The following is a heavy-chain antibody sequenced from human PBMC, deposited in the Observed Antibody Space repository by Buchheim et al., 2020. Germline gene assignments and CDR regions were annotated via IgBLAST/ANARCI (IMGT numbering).Heavy chain of an antibody. J-gene: IGHJ5*02. CDR3: ARGGIVVVPAANNWFDP. CDR2: MNPNSGNT. D-gene: IGHD2-2*01. CDR1: GYTFTSYD. Sequence: QVQLVQSGAEVKKPGASVKVSCKASGYTFTSYDINWVRQDTGQGLEWMVWMNPNSGNTGYAQKFQGRVTMTRNTSISTAYMELSSLGSEDTAVYYCARGGIVVVPAANNWFDPWGQGTL. V-gene: IGHV1-8*01.